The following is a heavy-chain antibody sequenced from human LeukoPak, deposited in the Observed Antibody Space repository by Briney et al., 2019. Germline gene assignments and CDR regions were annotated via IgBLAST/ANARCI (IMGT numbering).Heavy chain of an antibody. D-gene: IGHD1-1*01. CDR2: TYYRSKWYN. J-gene: IGHJ3*02. Sequence: SQTLSLTCAISGDSVSSNIASWNWIRQSPSRGLEWLGRTYYRSKWYNDYAVSVKSRITINPDTSKNQFSLQLNSATPEDTAVYYCARVYNWNPAGAFDIWGQGTVVTVSS. CDR3: ARVYNWNPAGAFDI. V-gene: IGHV6-1*01. CDR1: GDSVSSNIAS.